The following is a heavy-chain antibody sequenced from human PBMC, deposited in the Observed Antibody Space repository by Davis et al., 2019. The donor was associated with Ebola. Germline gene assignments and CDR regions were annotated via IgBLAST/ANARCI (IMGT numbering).Heavy chain of an antibody. Sequence: SCAASGFTFSDYSMYWVRQAPGKGLEWVSHIGASSDHISYADSVKDRFIISRDNAHSSLYLQLNSLRDEDTAVYFCARRILSPSRGGMDVWGRGTTVIVSS. V-gene: IGHV3-48*02. J-gene: IGHJ6*02. CDR3: ARRILSPSRGGMDV. CDR2: IGASSDHI. CDR1: GFTFSDYS. D-gene: IGHD2/OR15-2a*01.